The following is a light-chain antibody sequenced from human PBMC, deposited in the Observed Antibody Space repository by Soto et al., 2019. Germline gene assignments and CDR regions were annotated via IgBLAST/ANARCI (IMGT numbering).Light chain of an antibody. Sequence: DIQMTQSPSSLSASVGDTVTITCRASQLSSSYLAWYQQKPGKAPRLLINKASKLESGVPARFCGSEYVAEFTLTITGLQPDDCATYYCQQYDRFWTFGQGTRVEMK. J-gene: IGKJ1*01. CDR2: KAS. V-gene: IGKV1-5*03. CDR3: QQYDRFWT. CDR1: QLSSSY.